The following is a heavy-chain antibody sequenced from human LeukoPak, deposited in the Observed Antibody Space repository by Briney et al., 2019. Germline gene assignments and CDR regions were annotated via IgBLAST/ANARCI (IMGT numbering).Heavy chain of an antibody. Sequence: SETLSLTCAVSGGSISSGGYSWGWIRQPPGKGLEWIGYIYHSGSTYYNPSFKSRVTISVDRSKNQFSLKLSSVTAADTAVYYCARVVTMVRGIGFDPWGQGTLVTVSS. CDR1: GGSISSGGYS. V-gene: IGHV4-30-2*01. CDR3: ARVVTMVRGIGFDP. J-gene: IGHJ5*02. CDR2: IYHSGST. D-gene: IGHD3-10*01.